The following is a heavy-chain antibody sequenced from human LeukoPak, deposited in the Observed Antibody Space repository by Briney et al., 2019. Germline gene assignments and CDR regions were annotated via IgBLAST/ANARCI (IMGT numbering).Heavy chain of an antibody. V-gene: IGHV4-59*01. CDR2: IYYSGST. D-gene: IGHD5-18*01. Sequence: SETLSLTCTVSGGSISSYYWSWIRQPPGKGLEWIGYIYYSGSTNYNPSHKSRVTISVDTSKNQFSLKLSSVTAADTAVYYCARERDSYGYFDYWGQGTLVTVSS. J-gene: IGHJ4*02. CDR3: ARERDSYGYFDY. CDR1: GGSISSYY.